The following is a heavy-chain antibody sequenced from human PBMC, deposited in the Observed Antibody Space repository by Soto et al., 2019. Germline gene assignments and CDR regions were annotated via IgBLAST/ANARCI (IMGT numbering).Heavy chain of an antibody. V-gene: IGHV4-30-4*01. CDR1: GCSISSGDYY. Sequence: SETLSLACPVSGCSISSGDYYWSWIRQPPGKGLEWIGYIYYSGSTYYNPSLKSRVTISVDTSKNQFSLKLSSVTAADTAVYYCARGPRRYCSSTSCYSSHGMDVWGQGTTVTVSS. CDR3: ARGPRRYCSSTSCYSSHGMDV. CDR2: IYYSGST. J-gene: IGHJ6*02. D-gene: IGHD2-2*01.